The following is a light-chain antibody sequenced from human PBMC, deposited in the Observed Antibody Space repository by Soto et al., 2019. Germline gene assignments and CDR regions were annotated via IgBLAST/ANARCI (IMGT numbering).Light chain of an antibody. CDR1: SSDVGGYNY. CDR3: SSYTSSTASV. J-gene: IGLJ7*01. CDR2: EVS. V-gene: IGLV2-14*01. Sequence: QSALTQPASVSGSPGQSITISCTGTSSDVGGYNYVSWYQQHPGKAPKLMIYEVSNRPSGVSNRFSGSKSGNTASLTISGHEAEEEADYYCSSYTSSTASVFGGGTQLTVL.